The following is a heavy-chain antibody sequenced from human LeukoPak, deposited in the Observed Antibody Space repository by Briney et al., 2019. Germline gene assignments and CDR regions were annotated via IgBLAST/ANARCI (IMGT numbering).Heavy chain of an antibody. Sequence: SETLSLTCTVSGGSISSSSYYWGWIRQPPGKGLEWIGSIYYSGSTYYNPSLKSRVTISVDTSKNQFSLKLSSVTAADTAVYYCARRERDSSSWYGAFDIWGQGTMVTVSS. V-gene: IGHV4-39*07. CDR2: IYYSGST. CDR3: ARRERDSSSWYGAFDI. D-gene: IGHD6-13*01. J-gene: IGHJ3*02. CDR1: GGSISSSSYY.